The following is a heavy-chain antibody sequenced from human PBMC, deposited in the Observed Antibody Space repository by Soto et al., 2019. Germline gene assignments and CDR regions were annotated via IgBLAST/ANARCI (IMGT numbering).Heavy chain of an antibody. CDR1: GFTFSDSG. Sequence: PEGSRRLSCVGSGFTFSDSGMAWVRQAPGKGLEWLSVMSGDGRTRYALSVTGRFTISRDNSKNTLYLQMRSLRAEDAAAYYCVKWHTSNFDSLPFTGFDFWGQGTQVTVSS. D-gene: IGHD3-22*01. CDR3: VKWHTSNFDSLPFTGFDF. V-gene: IGHV3-23*01. J-gene: IGHJ4*02. CDR2: MSGDGRT.